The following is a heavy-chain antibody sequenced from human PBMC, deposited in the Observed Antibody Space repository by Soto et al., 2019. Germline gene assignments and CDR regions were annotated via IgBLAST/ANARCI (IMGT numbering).Heavy chain of an antibody. CDR2: IISSSSYV. J-gene: IGHJ5*02. CDR1: GFTFSSYS. V-gene: IGHV3-21*01. Sequence: PGGSLRLSCTSSGFTFSSYSMSWVRQAPGKGLEWVSSIISSSSYVYYADSVKGRFTISRENAKNSLYLQMDNMRGVDTAVYCCGSEGASWLDPWGQGMMVTGSS. CDR3: GSEGASWLDP. D-gene: IGHD3-16*01.